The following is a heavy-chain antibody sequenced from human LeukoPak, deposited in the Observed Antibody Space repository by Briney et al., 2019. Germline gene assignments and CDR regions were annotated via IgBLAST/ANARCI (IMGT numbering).Heavy chain of an antibody. Sequence: KPSETLSLTCTVSGGSISSSSYYWGWIRQPPGKGLEWIGSIYYSGSTYYNPSLKSRVTISVDTSKNQFSLKLSSVTAADTAVYYCARHATQPRNRVWGVNDAFDIWGQGTMVTVSS. J-gene: IGHJ3*02. CDR1: GGSISSSSYY. V-gene: IGHV4-39*01. CDR3: ARHATQPRNRVWGVNDAFDI. D-gene: IGHD3-10*01. CDR2: IYYSGST.